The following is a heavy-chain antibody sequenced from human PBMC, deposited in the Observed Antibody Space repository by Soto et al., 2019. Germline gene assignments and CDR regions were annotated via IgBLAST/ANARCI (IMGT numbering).Heavy chain of an antibody. CDR2: ISLNMKTI. D-gene: IGHD2-2*01. Sequence: PGGSLRLSXAASGFTFSSHSMNWVRQAPGKGLEWVSYISLNMKTIKYADSVKGRFTISRDNAKNSLYLQMNTLRAEDTAVYHCTRDLTGYAMDVWGQGTTVTVSS. J-gene: IGHJ6*02. CDR1: GFTFSSHS. V-gene: IGHV3-48*03. CDR3: TRDLTGYAMDV.